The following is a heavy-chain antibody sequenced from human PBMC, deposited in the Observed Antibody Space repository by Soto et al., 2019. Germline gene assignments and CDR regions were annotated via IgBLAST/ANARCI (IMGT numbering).Heavy chain of an antibody. CDR3: ARGRYGDY. CDR2: ISAHNGNT. V-gene: IGHV1-18*01. Sequence: QVHLVQSGAEVKKPGASVKVSCKGSGYDFTTYGITWVRQAPGQGLEGMAWISAHNGNTDYAQKLQGRVTVTRDTSTSTAYMELRSLRSDDTAVYYCARGRYGDYWGQGALVTVSS. J-gene: IGHJ4*02. CDR1: GYDFTTYG. D-gene: IGHD1-1*01.